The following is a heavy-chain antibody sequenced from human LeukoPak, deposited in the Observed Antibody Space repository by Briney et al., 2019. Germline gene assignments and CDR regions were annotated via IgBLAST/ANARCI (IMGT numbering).Heavy chain of an antibody. D-gene: IGHD3-22*01. CDR1: GFTFRSYG. V-gene: IGHV3-30*03. Sequence: GGSLRLSCAASGFTFRSYGMHWVRQAPGKGLEWMAVISYDGSNKYYADSVKGRLTISRDNSKNTLYLQMNSLRAEDTAVYYCARDLEDSSPFGAFDMWGQGTMVTVSS. J-gene: IGHJ3*02. CDR3: ARDLEDSSPFGAFDM. CDR2: ISYDGSNK.